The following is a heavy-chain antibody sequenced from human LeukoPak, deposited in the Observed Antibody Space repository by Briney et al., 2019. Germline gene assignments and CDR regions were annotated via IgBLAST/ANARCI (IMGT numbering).Heavy chain of an antibody. V-gene: IGHV3-23*01. CDR2: ISGSGGRT. D-gene: IGHD5-18*01. Sequence: GGSLRLSCAASGFTFSSYAMSWVRQAPGKGLEWVSSISGSGGRTHYADSVKGRFTISRDNSKNTLYLQMNSLRAEDTAVYYCAKLARYSYVGVYYFDYWGQGTLVTVSS. J-gene: IGHJ4*02. CDR1: GFTFSSYA. CDR3: AKLARYSYVGVYYFDY.